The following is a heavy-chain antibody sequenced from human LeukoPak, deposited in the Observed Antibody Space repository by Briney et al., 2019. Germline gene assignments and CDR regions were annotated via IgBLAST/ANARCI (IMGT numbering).Heavy chain of an antibody. Sequence: SETLSLTCAVYGGSFSGYYWSWIRQPPGKGLEWIGEINHSGSTNYNPSLKSRVTISVDTSKNQFSLKLSSVTAADTAVYYCARGYGDSEYYMDVWGKGTTVTVSS. D-gene: IGHD4-17*01. CDR2: INHSGST. CDR1: GGSFSGYY. CDR3: ARGYGDSEYYMDV. J-gene: IGHJ6*03. V-gene: IGHV4-34*01.